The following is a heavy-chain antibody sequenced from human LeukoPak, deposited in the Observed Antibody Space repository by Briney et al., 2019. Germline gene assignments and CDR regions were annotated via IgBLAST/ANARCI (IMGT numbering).Heavy chain of an antibody. D-gene: IGHD4-17*01. Sequence: PGGSLRLSCAASGFTFSNYAMSWVRQAPGKGLEWGSSIRGNGARTDYADSVKGRFTISRDNSKNTLYLQMNSLRAEDTAVYYCAKHQQIYGDSLMDVWGQGTTVTVSS. V-gene: IGHV3-23*01. CDR3: AKHQQIYGDSLMDV. CDR2: IRGNGART. J-gene: IGHJ6*02. CDR1: GFTFSNYA.